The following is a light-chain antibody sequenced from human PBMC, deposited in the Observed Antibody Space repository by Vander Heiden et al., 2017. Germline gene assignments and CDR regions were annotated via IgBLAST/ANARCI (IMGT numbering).Light chain of an antibody. Sequence: DIVMTQIPDSLAVSLGERATINCNSSQSVLESSNNKNYLAWYQQKPGQHTKLLIYWASNRESSVNDRFGGGGSRTEFTLAISRREGEDVEVDFAQQRHTFGGGTKVEIK. CDR3: QQRHT. CDR1: QSVLESSNNKNY. V-gene: IGKV4-1*01. J-gene: IGKJ4*01. CDR2: WAS.